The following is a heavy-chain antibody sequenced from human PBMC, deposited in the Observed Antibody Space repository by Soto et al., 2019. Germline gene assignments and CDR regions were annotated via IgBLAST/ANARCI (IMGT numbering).Heavy chain of an antibody. D-gene: IGHD3-9*01. CDR3: ARNLRDYDILTGYYRAYYFDY. CDR2: INAGNGNT. J-gene: IGHJ4*02. V-gene: IGHV1-3*01. Sequence: ASVKVSCKASGYTFTSYAMHWVRQAPGQRLEWMGWINAGNGNTKYSQKFQGRVTITRDTSASTAYMELSSLRSEDTAVYYCARNLRDYDILTGYYRAYYFDYWGRGTLVTVSS. CDR1: GYTFTSYA.